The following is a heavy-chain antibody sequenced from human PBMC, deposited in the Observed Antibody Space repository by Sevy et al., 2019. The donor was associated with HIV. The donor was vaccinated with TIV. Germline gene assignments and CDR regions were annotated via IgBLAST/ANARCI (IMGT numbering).Heavy chain of an antibody. J-gene: IGHJ4*02. CDR3: ATRWTPGH. CDR1: GFAFSAYG. Sequence: GGSLRLSCAASGFAFSAYGMHWVRQAPGKGLEWVAFIRYDGSNEFYADSVRGRFTISRDNSNNTLFLQMNSLRADDTAVYYCATRWTPGHWGQGTLVTVSS. CDR2: IRYDGSNE. D-gene: IGHD1-1*01. V-gene: IGHV3-30*02.